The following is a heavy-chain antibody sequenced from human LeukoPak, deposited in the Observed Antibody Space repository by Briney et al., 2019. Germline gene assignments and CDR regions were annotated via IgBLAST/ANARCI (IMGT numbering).Heavy chain of an antibody. CDR3: ASWGWGDIVVVPAATDAFGI. CDR1: GGSISSGSYC. V-gene: IGHV4-39*01. J-gene: IGHJ3*02. D-gene: IGHD2-2*01. Sequence: SETLSLTCTVSGGSISSGSYCWGWIRHPPREWLGWLGSIYLSGSTSYNPSHKSRVTISVDTSKNQFSLKLSSVTAADTAVYYCASWGWGDIVVVPAATDAFGIWGQGTMVTVSS. CDR2: IYLSGST.